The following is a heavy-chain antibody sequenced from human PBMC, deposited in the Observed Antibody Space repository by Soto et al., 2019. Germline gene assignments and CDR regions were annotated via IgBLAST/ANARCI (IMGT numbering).Heavy chain of an antibody. D-gene: IGHD2-8*02. CDR1: GGSISSGGYY. J-gene: IGHJ4*02. Sequence: PSETLSLTCTVSGGSISSGGYYWNWIRQPPGKGLEWIGYIYHSGSTNYNPSLKSRVTISVDTSKNQFSLKLTSVTAADTAVYYCARDKITGLFDYWGQGTLVPSPQ. CDR3: ARDKITGLFDY. V-gene: IGHV4-61*08. CDR2: IYHSGST.